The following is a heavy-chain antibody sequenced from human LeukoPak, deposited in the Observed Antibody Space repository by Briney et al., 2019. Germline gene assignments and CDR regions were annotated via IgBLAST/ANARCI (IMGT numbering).Heavy chain of an antibody. V-gene: IGHV4-34*01. D-gene: IGHD3-10*01. CDR2: INHSGST. CDR3: ARHFIQYYYGSGSYTTRFDY. Sequence: SETLSLTCAVYGGSFSGYYWSWIRQPPGKGLEWIGEINHSGSTNYNPSLKRRVTISVDTSKNQFSLKLSSVTAADTAVYYCARHFIQYYYGSGSYTTRFDYWGQGTLVTVSS. J-gene: IGHJ4*02. CDR1: GGSFSGYY.